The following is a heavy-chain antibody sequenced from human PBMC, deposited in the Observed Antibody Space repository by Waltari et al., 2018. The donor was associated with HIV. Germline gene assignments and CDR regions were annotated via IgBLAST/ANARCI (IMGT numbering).Heavy chain of an antibody. Sequence: QVQLHESGPGLVKPSQTLSLTCTVSGGSISSGDYYWSWIRQPPGKGLEWSGYIYYSGSTYYNPSLKSRLIISLDRSKNQFSLKLSSVTAADTAVYFCARSKTYYDYVWGSIDIWGQGTMVTVSS. CDR3: ARSKTYYDYVWGSIDI. J-gene: IGHJ3*02. D-gene: IGHD3-16*01. CDR1: GGSISSGDYY. CDR2: IYYSGST. V-gene: IGHV4-30-4*08.